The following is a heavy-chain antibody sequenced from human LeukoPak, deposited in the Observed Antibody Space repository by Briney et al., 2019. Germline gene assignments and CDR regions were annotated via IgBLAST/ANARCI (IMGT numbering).Heavy chain of an antibody. J-gene: IGHJ4*02. V-gene: IGHV3-23*01. CDR3: AKLEADFWSGYCNFDY. Sequence: GGSLRLSCAASGFTFSSYAVSWVRQAPGKGLEWVSAISGSGGSTYYADSVKGRFTISRDNSKNTLYLQMNSLRAEDTAVYYCAKLEADFWSGYCNFDYWGQGTLVTVSS. D-gene: IGHD3-3*01. CDR1: GFTFSSYA. CDR2: ISGSGGST.